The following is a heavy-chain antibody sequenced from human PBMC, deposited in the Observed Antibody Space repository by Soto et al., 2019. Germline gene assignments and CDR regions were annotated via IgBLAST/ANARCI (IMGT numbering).Heavy chain of an antibody. D-gene: IGHD4-17*01. Sequence: QVQLQESGPGLVKPSQTLSLTCTVSGGSISSGGYYWSWIRQHPGKGLEWIGYIYYSGSTYYHPSLKSAGPIAVDTSKNQFSLKLSSVTAADTAVYYCAGSDYGDRPDGRYYGMDVWGQGTTVTVSS. CDR1: GGSISSGGYY. J-gene: IGHJ6*02. V-gene: IGHV4-31*01. CDR2: IYYSGST. CDR3: AGSDYGDRPDGRYYGMDV.